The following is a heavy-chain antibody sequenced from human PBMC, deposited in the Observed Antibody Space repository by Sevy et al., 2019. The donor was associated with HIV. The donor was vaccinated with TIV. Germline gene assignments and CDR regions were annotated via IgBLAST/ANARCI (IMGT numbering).Heavy chain of an antibody. J-gene: IGHJ3*02. CDR1: GFTFSYYS. CDR2: ISSNSSYI. V-gene: IGHV3-21*01. CDR3: AIAYYGDYPSDAFDI. D-gene: IGHD4-17*01. Sequence: GGSLRLSCAASGFTFSYYSMHWVRQAPGKGLQWVSSISSNSSYIYYADSVKGRFTISRDNAKNSLYLQMNSLRAEDTTLYYCAIAYYGDYPSDAFDIWGQGTMVTVSS.